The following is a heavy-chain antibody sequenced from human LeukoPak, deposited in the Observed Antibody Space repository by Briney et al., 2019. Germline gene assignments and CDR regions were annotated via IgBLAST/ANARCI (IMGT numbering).Heavy chain of an antibody. V-gene: IGHV3-30*04. CDR3: AREDSSGWTDAFDI. D-gene: IGHD6-19*01. CDR2: ISYDGSNK. J-gene: IGHJ3*02. CDR1: GFTFSSYA. Sequence: PGRSLRLSCAASGFTFSSYAMHWVRQAPGKGLEWVAVISYDGSNKYYADSVMGRFTISRDNSKNTLYLQMNSLRAEDTAVYYCAREDSSGWTDAFDIWGQGTMVTVSS.